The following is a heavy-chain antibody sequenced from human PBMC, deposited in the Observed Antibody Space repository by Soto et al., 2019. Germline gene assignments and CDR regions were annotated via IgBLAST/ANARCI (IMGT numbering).Heavy chain of an antibody. Sequence: QVQLQESGPGLVKPSQTLSLPCTVSGGSISSGDYYWSWIRQPPGTGLEWIGYIYYSGSTYYNPSLKSRVTRYVDTSKNQFSLKLSAVTAADTAVYYCARVRGRRYGMDVWGQGTTVTVSS. CDR2: IYYSGST. CDR1: GGSISSGDYY. V-gene: IGHV4-30-4*01. CDR3: ARVRGRRYGMDV. D-gene: IGHD3-10*01. J-gene: IGHJ6*02.